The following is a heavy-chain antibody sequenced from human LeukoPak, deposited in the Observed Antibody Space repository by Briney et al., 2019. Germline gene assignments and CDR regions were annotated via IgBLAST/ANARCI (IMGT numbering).Heavy chain of an antibody. Sequence: GGSLRLSCAASGFTFDDYGMSWVRQAPGKGLEWASGINSNGGSTGYADSVKGRFTISRDNAKNSLYLQMNSLRAEDTALYYCARTFYDISTGYYPTGYMDVWGKGTTVTVSS. V-gene: IGHV3-20*04. J-gene: IGHJ6*03. D-gene: IGHD3-9*01. CDR3: ARTFYDISTGYYPTGYMDV. CDR1: GFTFDDYG. CDR2: INSNGGST.